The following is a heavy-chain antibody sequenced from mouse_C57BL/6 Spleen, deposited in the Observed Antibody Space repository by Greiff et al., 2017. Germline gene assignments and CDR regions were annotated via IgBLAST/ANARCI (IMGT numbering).Heavy chain of an antibody. CDR1: GFTFSSYA. CDR3: ARDGDTTVVAEGFDY. Sequence: EVMLVESGGGLVKPGGSLKLSCAASGFTFSSYAMSWVRQTPEKRLEWVATISDGGSYTYYPANVKGRFTISRDNAKNNLYLQMSHLKSEDTAMYYCARDGDTTVVAEGFDYWGQGTTLTVSS. D-gene: IGHD1-1*01. CDR2: ISDGGSYT. J-gene: IGHJ2*01. V-gene: IGHV5-4*01.